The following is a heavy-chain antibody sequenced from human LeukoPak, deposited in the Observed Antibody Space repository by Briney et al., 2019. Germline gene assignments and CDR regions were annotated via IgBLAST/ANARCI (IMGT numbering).Heavy chain of an antibody. V-gene: IGHV4-34*01. Sequence: PSETLSLTCAVYGGSFSGYYWSWIRQPPGKGLEWIGEINHSGSTNYNPSLKSRVTISVDTSKNQFSLKLSSVTAADTAVYYCARAPQVTATNYYYYMDVWGKGTTVTVSS. CDR1: GGSFSGYY. J-gene: IGHJ6*03. D-gene: IGHD4-11*01. CDR2: INHSGST. CDR3: ARAPQVTATNYYYYMDV.